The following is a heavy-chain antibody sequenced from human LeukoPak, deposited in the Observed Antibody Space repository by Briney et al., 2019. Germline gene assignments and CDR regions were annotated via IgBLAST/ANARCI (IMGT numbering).Heavy chain of an antibody. Sequence: GASLQISCKGSGYIFTSYWIGWVRQLPGKGLEWMGIIYPGDSDTRYSPSFQGQVTISADKSISTAYLQWSSLKASDTAMYYCAGAGRYCSGGSCYSLYAFDIWGQGTMVTVSS. CDR1: GYIFTSYW. D-gene: IGHD2-15*01. V-gene: IGHV5-51*01. CDR2: IYPGDSDT. J-gene: IGHJ3*02. CDR3: AGAGRYCSGGSCYSLYAFDI.